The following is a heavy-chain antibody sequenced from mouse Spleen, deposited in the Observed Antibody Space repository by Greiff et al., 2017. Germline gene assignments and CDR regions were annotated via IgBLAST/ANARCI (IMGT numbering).Heavy chain of an antibody. J-gene: IGHJ2*01. D-gene: IGHD2-12*01. V-gene: IGHV1-64*01. CDR3: ARRGYYSTYYFDY. CDR1: GYTFTSYW. Sequence: VQLQQSGAELVKPGASVKLSCKASGYTFTSYWMHWVKQRPGQGLEWIGMIHPNSGSTNYNEKFKSKATLTVDKSSSTAYMQLSSLTSEDSAVYYCARRGYYSTYYFDYWGQGTTLTVSS. CDR2: IHPNSGST.